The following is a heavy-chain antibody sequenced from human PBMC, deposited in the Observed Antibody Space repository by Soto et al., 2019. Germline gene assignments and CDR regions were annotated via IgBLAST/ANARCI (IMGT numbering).Heavy chain of an antibody. CDR2: VYYTGST. Sequence: SETLSLPCSVSGGSISGSYWSWIRQSPGKGLEWLGYVYYTGSTNYSPSLRSRVSISVDTSKNEFSLRLSSVTAADTAVYFCARRVAVPGAKIDYWGQGTPVTGSS. CDR3: ARRVAVPGAKIDY. CDR1: GGSISGSY. J-gene: IGHJ4*02. V-gene: IGHV4-59*01. D-gene: IGHD6-19*01.